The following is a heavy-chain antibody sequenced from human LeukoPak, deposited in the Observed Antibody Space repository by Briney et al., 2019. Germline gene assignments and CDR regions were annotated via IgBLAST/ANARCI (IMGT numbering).Heavy chain of an antibody. D-gene: IGHD6-13*01. CDR3: ARDGYSSSWINWFDP. Sequence: SETLSLTCTVSGYSISSGYYWGWILQPPGKGLEWIGSIYHSGSTYYNPSLKSRVAISVDTSKNQFSLKLSSVTAADTAVYYCARDGYSSSWINWFDPWGQGTLVTVSS. J-gene: IGHJ5*02. V-gene: IGHV4-38-2*02. CDR1: GYSISSGYY. CDR2: IYHSGST.